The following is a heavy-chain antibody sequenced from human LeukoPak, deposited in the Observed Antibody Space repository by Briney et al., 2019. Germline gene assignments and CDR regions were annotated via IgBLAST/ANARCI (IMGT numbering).Heavy chain of an antibody. CDR3: ARSELNDYFKY. Sequence: ASVKVSCKASGGTFSSYAISWVRQAPGQGLEWMGGIIPIFGTANYAQKFQGRVTITADKSTSTAYMELSSLRSEDTAMYYCARSELNDYFKYRGQGILVTVST. CDR1: GGTFSSYA. CDR2: IIPIFGTA. J-gene: IGHJ4*02. V-gene: IGHV1-69*06. D-gene: IGHD1-7*01.